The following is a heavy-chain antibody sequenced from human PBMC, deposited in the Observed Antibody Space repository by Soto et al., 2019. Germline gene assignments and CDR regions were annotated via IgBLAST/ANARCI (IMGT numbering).Heavy chain of an antibody. D-gene: IGHD3-16*02. Sequence: QVHLVQSGTEVKKPGSSVKVSCKASGGTFSSSGFSWVRQAPGQGLEWMGMIVPSLDTTNYAQKFQARATITADEVTSTAYMELRSLRSEDTAVYYCARWPQPRYTADPYAVDVWGQGPRVIVSS. CDR2: IVPSLDTT. V-gene: IGHV1-69*11. CDR1: GGTFSSSG. J-gene: IGHJ6*02. CDR3: ARWPQPRYTADPYAVDV.